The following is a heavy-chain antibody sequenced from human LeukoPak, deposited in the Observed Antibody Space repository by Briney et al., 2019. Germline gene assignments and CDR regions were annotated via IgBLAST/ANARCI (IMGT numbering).Heavy chain of an antibody. Sequence: GGSLRLSCAASGFTFSSYGMHWVRQAPGKGLEWVAVISYDGSNKYYADSVKGRFTISRDNSKNTLYLQMNSLRAEDTAVYYCAKAIVGIAVAALDYWGQGTLVTVSS. CDR1: GFTFSSYG. V-gene: IGHV3-30*18. CDR3: AKAIVGIAVAALDY. D-gene: IGHD6-19*01. J-gene: IGHJ4*02. CDR2: ISYDGSNK.